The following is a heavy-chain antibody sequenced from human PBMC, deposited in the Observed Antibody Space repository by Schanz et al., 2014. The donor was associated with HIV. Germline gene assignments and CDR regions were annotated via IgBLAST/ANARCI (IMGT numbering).Heavy chain of an antibody. CDR1: GESISTYY. CDR3: ARVIGCSGSYWPFDY. V-gene: IGHV4-59*01. D-gene: IGHD3-10*02. Sequence: QVPLQESGPGLLKPSETLSLTCTVSGESISTYYWSWIRQAPGKGLEWIGYFYDTGSTNYNPSLKSRVTISGDTSKNQFYLKLRSVTATDTAVYYCARVIGCSGSYWPFDYWGQGALVTVSS. CDR2: FYDTGST. J-gene: IGHJ4*02.